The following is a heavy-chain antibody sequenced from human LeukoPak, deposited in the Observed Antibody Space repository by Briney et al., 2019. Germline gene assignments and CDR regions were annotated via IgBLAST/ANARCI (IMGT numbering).Heavy chain of an antibody. CDR3: ARYPGQLHQRYYYYMDV. D-gene: IGHD2-2*01. J-gene: IGHJ6*03. V-gene: IGHV4-39*01. Sequence: SETLSLTCTVSGGSISSSSYYWGWIRQPPGKGLEWIGSIYYSGSTYYNPSLKSRVTISVDTSKNQFSLKLSSVTAADTAVYYCARYPGQLHQRYYYYMDVWGKGTTVTVSS. CDR2: IYYSGST. CDR1: GGSISSSSYY.